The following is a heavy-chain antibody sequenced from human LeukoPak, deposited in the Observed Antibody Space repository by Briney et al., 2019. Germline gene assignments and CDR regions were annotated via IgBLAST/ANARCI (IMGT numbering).Heavy chain of an antibody. CDR1: GFTFGDYA. Sequence: GGSLRLSCTASGFTFGDYAMTWVRQAPGKGLEWVSSISSSSIYIYYADSVKGRFTISRDNAKNSLYLEMNSLRAEDTAVYYCARADNYDILTGYSDYWGQGTLVTVSS. V-gene: IGHV3-21*01. D-gene: IGHD3-9*01. CDR3: ARADNYDILTGYSDY. J-gene: IGHJ4*02. CDR2: ISSSSIYI.